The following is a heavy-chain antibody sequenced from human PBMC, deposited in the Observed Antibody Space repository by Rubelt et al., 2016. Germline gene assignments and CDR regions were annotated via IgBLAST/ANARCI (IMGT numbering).Heavy chain of an antibody. V-gene: IGHV4-31*03. CDR1: GASINSGGHH. Sequence: QVQLQESGPGLVMPSQVLSLICSVSGASINSGGHHWSWIRQHPGKGLEWIGYISSSGSTYYNPPLRSRVTMSLDTSKNQFSLKLISVTAADTAVYYCARHAAGANSYYDYWGQGTLVTVSS. J-gene: IGHJ4*02. CDR2: ISSSGST. CDR3: ARHAAGANSYYDY. D-gene: IGHD4-11*01.